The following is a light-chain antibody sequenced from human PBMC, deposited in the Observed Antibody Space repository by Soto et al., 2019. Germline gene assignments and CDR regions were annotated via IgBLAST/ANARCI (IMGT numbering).Light chain of an antibody. CDR3: HQYGRSPPT. CDR1: QSVSGSD. CDR2: GVS. J-gene: IGKJ1*01. V-gene: IGKV3-20*01. Sequence: EVGWTQSPGTLSLSPGERATLSCRASQSVSGSDLAWYQQKPGQAPRLLISGVSNRATGTPDRFSGSGSGTDFTLTISSLEPEDLAVFYGHQYGRSPPTFGPGTKVEI.